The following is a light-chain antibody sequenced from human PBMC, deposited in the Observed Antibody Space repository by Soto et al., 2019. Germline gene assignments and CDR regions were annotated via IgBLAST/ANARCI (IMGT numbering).Light chain of an antibody. Sequence: HSALTQPASVSASPGQSITISCTGTSIDIGSYDYVSWYQQHPGKAPNLIIYEVTDRPSGVSNRFSGSKSGNTASLTISGLQAEDEADYYCSSFTSTSTRLFGSGTKVTVL. J-gene: IGLJ1*01. V-gene: IGLV2-14*01. CDR2: EVT. CDR1: SIDIGSYDY. CDR3: SSFTSTSTRL.